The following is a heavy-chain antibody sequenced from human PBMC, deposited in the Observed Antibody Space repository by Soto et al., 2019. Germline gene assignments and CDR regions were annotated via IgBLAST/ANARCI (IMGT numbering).Heavy chain of an antibody. D-gene: IGHD6-13*01. Sequence: SVKVSCKASGATFSSYAFSWVRQAPGQGLEWMGGIIPIFGTANYAQKFQGRVTITADESTSTAYMELSSLRSEETAVYYCAGDRWSSLGIGVWDRRTRVTVSS. V-gene: IGHV1-69*13. CDR1: GATFSSYA. CDR2: IIPIFGTA. CDR3: AGDRWSSLGIGV. J-gene: IGHJ6*02.